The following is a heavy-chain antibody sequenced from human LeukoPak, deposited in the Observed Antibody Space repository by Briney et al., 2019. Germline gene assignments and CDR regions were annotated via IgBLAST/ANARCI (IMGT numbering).Heavy chain of an antibody. V-gene: IGHV1-8*01. Sequence: ASVTVSCKASGYTFTSYDINWVRQATGQGLEWMGWMNPNSGNTGYAQKFQGRVTMTRNTSISTAYMELSSLRSEDTAVYYCARSFLWFGESLRCWFDPWGQGTLVTVSS. CDR1: GYTFTSYD. D-gene: IGHD3-10*01. CDR3: ARSFLWFGESLRCWFDP. J-gene: IGHJ5*02. CDR2: MNPNSGNT.